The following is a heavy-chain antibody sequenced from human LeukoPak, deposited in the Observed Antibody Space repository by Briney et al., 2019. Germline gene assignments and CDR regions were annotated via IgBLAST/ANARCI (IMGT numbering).Heavy chain of an antibody. CDR1: GFTFSSYW. J-gene: IGHJ3*02. D-gene: IGHD3-22*01. V-gene: IGHV3-74*01. Sequence: GGSLRLSCSASGFTFSSYWMHWVRQAPGKGLVWVSRVNTDVSSTIYADSVKGRFTISRDNAKNTLFLQMSSVRAEDAAVYYCARGRYFDNSGYSPHAFDIWGQGTKITVSS. CDR2: VNTDVSST. CDR3: ARGRYFDNSGYSPHAFDI.